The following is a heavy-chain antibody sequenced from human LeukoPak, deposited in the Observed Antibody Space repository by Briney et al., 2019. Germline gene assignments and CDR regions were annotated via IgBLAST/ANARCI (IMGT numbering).Heavy chain of an antibody. CDR2: ISSTGSYI. CDR3: ARDQSSGNYFYPFDY. J-gene: IGHJ4*02. V-gene: IGHV3-21*01. CDR1: GFAFSSYA. Sequence: PGGSLRLSCAASGFAFSSYAMNWVRQAPGKGLEWVSSISSTGSYIYYADSVEGRFTISRDNTKNSLYLQMNSLRAEDTAVYYCARDQSSGNYFYPFDYWGQGTLVTVSS. D-gene: IGHD1-26*01.